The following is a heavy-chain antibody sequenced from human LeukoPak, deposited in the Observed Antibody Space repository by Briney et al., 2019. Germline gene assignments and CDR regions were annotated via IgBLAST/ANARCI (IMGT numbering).Heavy chain of an antibody. J-gene: IGHJ4*02. CDR2: INHSGST. CDR3: ATLPPYSSSPEGDYFDY. V-gene: IGHV4-34*01. CDR1: GGSFSGYY. D-gene: IGHD6-6*01. Sequence: PSETLSLTCAVYGGSFSGYYWSWIRQPPGKGLEWIGEINHSGSTNYNPSLKSRVTISVDTSKNQFSLKLSSVTAADTAVYYCATLPPYSSSPEGDYFDYWGQGTLVTVSS.